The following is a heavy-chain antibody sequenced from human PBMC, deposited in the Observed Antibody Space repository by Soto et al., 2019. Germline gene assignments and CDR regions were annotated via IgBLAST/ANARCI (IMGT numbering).Heavy chain of an antibody. CDR1: GGSISSGGYY. J-gene: IGHJ6*02. Sequence: KSSETVSLTXTVSGGSISSGGYYWSWIRQHPGKGLEWIGYIYYSGSTYYNPSLKSRVTISVDTSKNQFSLKLSSVTAADTAVYYCARQGEGKYDFWSGSTYYYYGMDVWGQGTTVTVSS. CDR2: IYYSGST. D-gene: IGHD3-3*01. V-gene: IGHV4-31*02. CDR3: ARQGEGKYDFWSGSTYYYYGMDV.